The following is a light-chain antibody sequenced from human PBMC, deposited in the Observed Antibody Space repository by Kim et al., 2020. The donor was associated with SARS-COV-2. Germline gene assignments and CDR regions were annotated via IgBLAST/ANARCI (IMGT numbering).Light chain of an antibody. CDR1: SGSIDSNY. Sequence: GRTVTSSCTRSSGSIDSNYVQWYQQRPGRAPTTVIYEDNQRPSGVPDRFSGSIDSSSNSASLTISGLKTEDEADYYCQPYDRSDWAFGGGTQLTVL. V-gene: IGLV6-57*03. CDR2: EDN. CDR3: QPYDRSDWA. J-gene: IGLJ3*02.